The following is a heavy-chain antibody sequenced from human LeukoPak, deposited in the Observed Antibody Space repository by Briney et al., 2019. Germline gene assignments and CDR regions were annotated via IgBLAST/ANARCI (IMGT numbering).Heavy chain of an antibody. CDR1: GFTFSRYV. D-gene: IGHD5-24*01. V-gene: IGHV3-74*01. CDR2: ISLDGII. J-gene: IGHJ4*02. Sequence: GGSLRLSCETAGFTFSRYVMHWVRRTPGKGLVWVSRISLDGIISYADSVKGRFTISRDNAKNTLILQMNSLRVEDTAVYYCARDWVYKIDYWGRGTLVTVSS. CDR3: ARDWVYKIDY.